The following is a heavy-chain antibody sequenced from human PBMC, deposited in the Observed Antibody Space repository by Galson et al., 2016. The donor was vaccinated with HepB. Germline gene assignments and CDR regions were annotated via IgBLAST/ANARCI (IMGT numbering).Heavy chain of an antibody. CDR1: GGSISSSNW. CDR3: ARDDSEKTDWHYAF. Sequence: SETLSLTCAVSGGSISSSNWWPWVRQSPGKGLEWIRDVFHSGSTKYNPSLKSRVSISVDKSKNQFSLNLYSVIAADTAVYDCARDDSEKTDWHYAFWGHGKLVTVSS. CDR2: VFHSGST. J-gene: IGHJ4*01. D-gene: IGHD1-7*01. V-gene: IGHV4-4*02.